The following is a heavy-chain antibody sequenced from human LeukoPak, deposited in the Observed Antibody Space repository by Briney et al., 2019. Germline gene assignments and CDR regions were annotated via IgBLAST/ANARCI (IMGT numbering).Heavy chain of an antibody. CDR2: VDPEDGET. D-gene: IGHD3-22*01. Sequence: GATVKISCKVSGYTFTDYYMHWVQQVPGKGLEWMGLVDPEDGETIYAEKFQGRVTITADTSTDTAYMELSSLRSEDTAVYYCATTYYDSSGYCDYWGQGTLVTVSS. CDR3: ATTYYDSSGYCDY. CDR1: GYTFTDYY. V-gene: IGHV1-69-2*01. J-gene: IGHJ4*02.